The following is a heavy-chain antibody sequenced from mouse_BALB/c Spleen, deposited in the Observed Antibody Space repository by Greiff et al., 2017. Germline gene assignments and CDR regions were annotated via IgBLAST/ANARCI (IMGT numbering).Heavy chain of an antibody. CDR1: GFTFSSYA. CDR2: ISSGGSYT. V-gene: IGHV5-9-4*01. D-gene: IGHD1-1*01. Sequence: EVQLVESGGGLVKPGGSLKLSCAASGFTFSSYAMSWVRQSPEKRLEWVAEISSGGSYTYYPDTVTGRFTISRDNAKNTLYLEMSSLRSEDTAMYYCARDGNGSSYTWFAYWGQGTLVTVSA. CDR3: ARDGNGSSYTWFAY. J-gene: IGHJ3*01.